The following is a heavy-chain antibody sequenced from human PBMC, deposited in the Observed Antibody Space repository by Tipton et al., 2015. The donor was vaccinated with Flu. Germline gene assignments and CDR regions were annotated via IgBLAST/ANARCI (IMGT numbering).Heavy chain of an antibody. J-gene: IGHJ3*01. CDR2: IYSGGST. CDR1: GFTVSSNY. Sequence: QLVQSGGGLIQPGGFLRLSCAASGFTVSSNYMSWVRQAPGKGLEWVSVIYSGGSTYYADSVKGRSTISRDNSKNTLYLQMNSLRAEDTAVYYCAGEGGSYYGHADAFDGWGQGTMVTVSS. CDR3: AGEGGSYYGHADAFDG. D-gene: IGHD1-26*01. V-gene: IGHV3-53*01.